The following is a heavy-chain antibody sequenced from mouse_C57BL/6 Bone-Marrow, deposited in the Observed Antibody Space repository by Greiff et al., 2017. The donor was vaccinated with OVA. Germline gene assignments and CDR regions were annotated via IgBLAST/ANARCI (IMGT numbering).Heavy chain of an antibody. CDR1: GYTFTSYW. CDR2: IDPSDSYT. CDR3: ASEGCLLYLDY. J-gene: IGHJ2*01. D-gene: IGHD1-1*01. V-gene: IGHV1-69*01. Sequence: VKLQQPGAELVMPGASVKLSCKASGYTFTSYWMHWVKQRPGQGLEWIGEIDPSDSYTNYNQKFKGKSTLTVDKSSSTAYMQLSSLTSEDSAVYYCASEGCLLYLDYWGQGTTLTVSS.